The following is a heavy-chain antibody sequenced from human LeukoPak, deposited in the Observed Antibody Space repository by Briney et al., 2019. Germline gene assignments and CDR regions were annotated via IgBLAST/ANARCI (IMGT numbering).Heavy chain of an antibody. V-gene: IGHV4-59*08. D-gene: IGHD1-26*01. CDR2: IYYTGST. CDR1: GGSISSYY. J-gene: IGHJ3*02. CDR3: ARQDSGSYLNPLDI. Sequence: SETLSLTCIVSGGSISSYYWSWIRQPPGKGLEWIGYIYYTGSTNYNPSLKRRVTPSPDTSKNHLSLKLSSVTAADTAVYYCARQDSGSYLNPLDIWGQGTVVTVSS.